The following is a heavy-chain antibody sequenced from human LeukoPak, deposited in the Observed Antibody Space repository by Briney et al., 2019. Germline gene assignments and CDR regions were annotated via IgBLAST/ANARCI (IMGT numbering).Heavy chain of an antibody. Sequence: SVKVSCKASGGTFSSYAISWVRQAPGQGLEWMGRIIPIFGTANYAQKFQGRVTITTDESTSTAYMELSSLRSEDTAVYYCAGISSGRDCYFDYWGQGTLVTVSS. CDR3: AGISSGRDCYFDY. D-gene: IGHD2-21*02. CDR2: IIPIFGTA. V-gene: IGHV1-69*05. CDR1: GGTFSSYA. J-gene: IGHJ4*02.